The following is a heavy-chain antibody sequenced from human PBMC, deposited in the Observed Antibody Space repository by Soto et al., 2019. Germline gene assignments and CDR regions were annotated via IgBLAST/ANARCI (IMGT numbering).Heavy chain of an antibody. CDR1: GFIFSDYH. V-gene: IGHV3-11*04. CDR3: ARSGDNHNVLDY. J-gene: IGHJ4*02. CDR2: ISSGGNHI. D-gene: IGHD2-21*02. Sequence: RRLYCAASGFIFSDYHMRWVRQAPDKGLEWLSYISSGGNHIHYADSVKGRFTISRDNAKNSLYLQINSLRGEDTATYDCARSGDNHNVLDYWGQRTTVTVSS.